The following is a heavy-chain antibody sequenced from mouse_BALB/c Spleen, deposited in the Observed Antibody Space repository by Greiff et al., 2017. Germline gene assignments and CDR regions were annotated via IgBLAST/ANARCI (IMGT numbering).Heavy chain of an antibody. V-gene: IGHV2-9*02. J-gene: IGHJ3*01. CDR2: IWAGGST. Sequence: VQLQESGPGLVAPSQSLSITCTVSGFSLTSYGVHWVRQPPGKGLEWLGVIWAGGSTNYNSALMSRLSISKDNSKSQVFLKMNSLQTDDTAMYYCARERGLRVAYWGQGTLVTVSA. D-gene: IGHD1-1*01. CDR1: GFSLTSYG. CDR3: ARERGLRVAY.